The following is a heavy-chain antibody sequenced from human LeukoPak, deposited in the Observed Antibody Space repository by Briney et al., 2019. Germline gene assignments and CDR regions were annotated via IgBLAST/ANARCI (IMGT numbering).Heavy chain of an antibody. CDR1: GGSISSYY. CDR2: IYYSGST. CDR3: ARHREMATIRESYFDY. J-gene: IGHJ4*02. D-gene: IGHD5-24*01. Sequence: SETLSLTCTVSGGSISSYYWSWIRQPPGKGLEWIGYIYYSGSTNYNPSLKSRVTISVDTSKNQFSLKLSSVTAADTAVYYCARHREMATIRESYFDYWGQGTLVTVSS. V-gene: IGHV4-59*08.